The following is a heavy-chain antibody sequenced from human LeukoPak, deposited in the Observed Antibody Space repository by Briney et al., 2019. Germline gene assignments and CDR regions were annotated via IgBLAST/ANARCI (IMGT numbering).Heavy chain of an antibody. Sequence: GASVKVSSKASGYTFTSYGISWVRQAPGQGLEWMGWISAYNGNTNYAQKLQGRVTMTTDTSTSTAYMELRSLRSDDTAVYYCAMTTIVRGVIIRRIDYWGQGTLVTVSS. CDR3: AMTTIVRGVIIRRIDY. CDR1: GYTFTSYG. V-gene: IGHV1-18*01. D-gene: IGHD3-10*01. J-gene: IGHJ4*02. CDR2: ISAYNGNT.